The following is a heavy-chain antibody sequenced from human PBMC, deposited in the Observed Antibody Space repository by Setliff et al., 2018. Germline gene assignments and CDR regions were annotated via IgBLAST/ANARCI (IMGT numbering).Heavy chain of an antibody. CDR2: TIPIFGTT. Sequence: ASVKVSCKASGGTFSSYGISWVRQAPGQGLEWMGGTIPIFGTTNYAQKFQGRVTIITDESTNTVYMELSSLRSEDTAVYYCARGGSPDCSTAGCRYGDYVYWGQGTQVTVSS. CDR3: ARGGSPDCSTAGCRYGDYVY. V-gene: IGHV1-69*05. D-gene: IGHD2-2*01. CDR1: GGTFSSYG. J-gene: IGHJ4*02.